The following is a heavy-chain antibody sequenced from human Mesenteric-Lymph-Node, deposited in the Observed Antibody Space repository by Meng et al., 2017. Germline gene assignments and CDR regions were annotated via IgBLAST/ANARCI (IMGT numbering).Heavy chain of an antibody. CDR3: ARDRGGAYLAYYYDSSGYNDY. J-gene: IGHJ4*02. Sequence: GESLKISCAASGFSFSGSWMHWVRQAPGKGLEWVAVISYDGSNKYYADSVKGRFTISRDNSKDTLYLQMNSLRAEDTAVYYCARDRGGAYLAYYYDSSGYNDYWGQGTLVTVSS. CDR2: ISYDGSNK. V-gene: IGHV3-30*03. CDR1: GFSFSGSW. D-gene: IGHD3-22*01.